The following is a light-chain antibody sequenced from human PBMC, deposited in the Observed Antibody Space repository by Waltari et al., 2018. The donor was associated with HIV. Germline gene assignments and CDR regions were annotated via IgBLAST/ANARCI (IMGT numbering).Light chain of an antibody. J-gene: IGKJ1*01. CDR1: QGVNNY. V-gene: IGKV1-27*01. Sequence: DIQMTQSPSSLPASVGDRVTITCRASQGVNNYLAWYQQRPGTVPKLLIYAASTLRSGVPSRFSGSGSGTDFTLTISSLQPEDVATYYCQKYDGAPWTFGQGTKVEV. CDR2: AAS. CDR3: QKYDGAPWT.